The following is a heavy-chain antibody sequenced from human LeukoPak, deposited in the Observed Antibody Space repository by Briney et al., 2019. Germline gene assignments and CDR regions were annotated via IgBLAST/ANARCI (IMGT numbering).Heavy chain of an antibody. J-gene: IGHJ5*02. Sequence: SETLSLTCTVSGGSISTSSYYWGWIRQPPGKGLEWIGSIHYSGSTYYNPSLKSRATISVDTSKNQFSLKLSSVTAADTAVFYCARHGRGGLSVLSESWGQGTLVTVSS. CDR1: GGSISTSSYY. CDR2: IHYSGST. V-gene: IGHV4-39*01. D-gene: IGHD2-21*01. CDR3: ARHGRGGLSVLSES.